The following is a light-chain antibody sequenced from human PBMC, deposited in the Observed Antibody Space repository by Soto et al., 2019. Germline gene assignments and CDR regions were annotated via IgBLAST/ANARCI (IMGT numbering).Light chain of an antibody. V-gene: IGLV3-1*01. Sequence: SYELTQPPSVSVSPGQTASITCSGDKLGDKYACWYQQKPGQSPVLVIYQDSKRPSGIPERFSGSISGNTATLTISGTQAMDEADYYCQAWDSCTVVVFGGGTKVTVL. CDR2: QDS. CDR3: QAWDSCTVVV. J-gene: IGLJ2*01. CDR1: KLGDKY.